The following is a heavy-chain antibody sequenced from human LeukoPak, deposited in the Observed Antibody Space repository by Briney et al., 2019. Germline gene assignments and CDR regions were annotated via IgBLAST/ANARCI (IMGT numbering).Heavy chain of an antibody. J-gene: IGHJ5*02. D-gene: IGHD6-13*01. V-gene: IGHV4-59*01. Sequence: PSETLSLTCTVSGGSISSYYWSWIRQPPAKGLEWIGYICYSGSTNYNPSLESRVTISVDTSKNQFSLKLSSVTAADTAVYYCARDRGYSSGWYWFDPWGQGTLDTVSS. CDR1: GGSISSYY. CDR2: ICYSGST. CDR3: ARDRGYSSGWYWFDP.